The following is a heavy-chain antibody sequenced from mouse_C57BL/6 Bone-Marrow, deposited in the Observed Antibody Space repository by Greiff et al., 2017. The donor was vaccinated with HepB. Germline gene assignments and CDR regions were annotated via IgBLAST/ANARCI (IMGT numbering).Heavy chain of an antibody. V-gene: IGHV1-81*01. D-gene: IGHD1-1*01. Sequence: VQRVESGAELARPGASVKLSCKASGYTFTSYGISWVKQRTGQGLEWIGEIYPRSGNTYYNEKFKGKATLTADKSSSTAYMELRSLTSEDSAVYFCASITTVVATRDYWGQGTTLTVSS. CDR1: GYTFTSYG. CDR3: ASITTVVATRDY. CDR2: IYPRSGNT. J-gene: IGHJ2*01.